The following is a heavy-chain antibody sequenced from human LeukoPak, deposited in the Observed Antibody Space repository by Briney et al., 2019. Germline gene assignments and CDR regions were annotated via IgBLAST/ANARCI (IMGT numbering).Heavy chain of an antibody. CDR2: IIPIFGTA. J-gene: IGHJ5*02. CDR1: GGTFSSYA. D-gene: IGHD3-10*01. CDR3: ARSPMGSGSANWFDP. V-gene: IGHV1-69*01. Sequence: ASVKVSCKASGGTFSSYAISWVRQAPGQGLEWMGGIIPIFGTANYAQKFQGRVTITADGSTSTAYMELSSLRSEDTAVCYCARSPMGSGSANWFDPWGQGTLVTVSS.